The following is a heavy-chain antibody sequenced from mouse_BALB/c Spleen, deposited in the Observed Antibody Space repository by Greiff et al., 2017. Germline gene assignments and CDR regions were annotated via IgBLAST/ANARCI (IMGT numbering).Heavy chain of an antibody. CDR3: ARDRVYYYGSSPYYYAMDY. J-gene: IGHJ4*01. CDR1: GFSLTSYG. V-gene: IGHV2-9*02. D-gene: IGHD1-1*01. Sequence: VMLVESGPGLVAPSQSLSITCTVSGFSLTSYGVHWVRQPPGKGLEWLGVIWAGGSTNYNSALMSRLSISKDNSKSQVFLKMNSLQTDDTAMYYCARDRVYYYGSSPYYYAMDYWGQGTSVTVSS. CDR2: IWAGGST.